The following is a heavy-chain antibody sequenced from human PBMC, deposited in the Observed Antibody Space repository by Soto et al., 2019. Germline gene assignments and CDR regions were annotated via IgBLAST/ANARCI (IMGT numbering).Heavy chain of an antibody. J-gene: IGHJ5*02. V-gene: IGHV1-18*01. CDR3: VRVVPRAEAWFGP. CDR1: GYTFSNYD. D-gene: IGHD2-2*01. Sequence: QVQLVQSGGEVKRPGASVKVSCKTSGYTFSNYDIPWVRQAPGQHLEWLGWISLYSDDTIYAQKFQGRVSMTTDTSTTTAYMELRSLRSDDTAVYYCVRVVPRAEAWFGPWGQVTLVSVAS. CDR2: ISLYSDDT.